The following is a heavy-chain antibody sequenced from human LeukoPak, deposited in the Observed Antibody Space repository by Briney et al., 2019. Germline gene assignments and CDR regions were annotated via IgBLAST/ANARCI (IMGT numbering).Heavy chain of an antibody. Sequence: ASVKVSCKASGDTFIPYTFSWVRQAPGQGLEWIGRIIPSLDVANYAQKFQGRVTLSADRDTATTYMEVTGLRSEDTAMYYCARDHCSPGTCLGGHWGQGTLVTVSS. J-gene: IGHJ4*02. V-gene: IGHV1-69*04. CDR2: IIPSLDVA. CDR3: ARDHCSPGTCLGGH. D-gene: IGHD2-15*01. CDR1: GDTFIPYT.